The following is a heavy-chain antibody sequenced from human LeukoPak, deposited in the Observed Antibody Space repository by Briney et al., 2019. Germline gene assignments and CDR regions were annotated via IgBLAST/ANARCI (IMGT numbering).Heavy chain of an antibody. CDR2: ISADGKRP. CDR3: AKESGSMRPCDS. D-gene: IGHD5-12*01. V-gene: IGHV3-23*01. CDR1: GFTFSTYG. Sequence: PGGSLRLSCAASGFTFSTYGMNWVRQAPGKGLEWVSAISADGKRPYHADSVKGRFTISRDNSKNTLYLQMNNLRAEDTAMYYCAKESGSMRPCDSWGQGTLVTVSS. J-gene: IGHJ4*02.